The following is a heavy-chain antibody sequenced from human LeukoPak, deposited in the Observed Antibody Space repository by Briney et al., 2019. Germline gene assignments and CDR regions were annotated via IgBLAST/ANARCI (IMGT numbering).Heavy chain of an antibody. J-gene: IGHJ6*02. Sequence: GGSLRLSCEASGFTFSRYWMSWVRQAPGKGLEWVANVKEETFYVDSVRGRFTISRDNPKNSLYLQMNSLRAEDTAVYYCARYGDSDTATMGPYYNYYYGRDVGGQGTTVTVSS. V-gene: IGHV3-7*01. CDR2: VKEET. CDR1: GFTFSRYW. CDR3: ARYGDSDTATMGPYYNYYYGRDV. D-gene: IGHD5-18*01.